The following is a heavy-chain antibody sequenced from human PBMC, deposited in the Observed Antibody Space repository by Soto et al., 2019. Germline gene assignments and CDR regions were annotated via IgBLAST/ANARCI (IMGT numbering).Heavy chain of an antibody. CDR2: IKQDGSEK. CDR1: GFTFSSYW. Sequence: GGSLRLSCAASGFTFSSYWMSWVRQAPGKGLEWVANIKQDGSEKYYVDSVKGRFTISRDNAKNSLYLQMNSLRAEDTAVYYCARSPITYYYDSSAADDYFDYWGQGXLVTAPQ. V-gene: IGHV3-7*03. CDR3: ARSPITYYYDSSAADDYFDY. J-gene: IGHJ4*02. D-gene: IGHD3-22*01.